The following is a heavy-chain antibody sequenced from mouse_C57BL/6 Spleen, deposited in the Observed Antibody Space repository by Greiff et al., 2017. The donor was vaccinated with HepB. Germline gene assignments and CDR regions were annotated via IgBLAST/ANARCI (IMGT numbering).Heavy chain of an antibody. V-gene: IGHV1-74*01. CDR3: AIGMVTFDY. CDR2: IHPSDSDT. CDR1: GYTFPSYW. Sequence: QVQLQLPGAELVKPGASVKLSCKASGYTFPSYWMPWVKPRPGQGLEWIGRIHPSDSDTNYNQKFKGKATLTVDKSSSTAYMQFSSLTSEDSAVYYCAIGMVTFDYWGQGTTLTVSS. D-gene: IGHD2-2*01. J-gene: IGHJ2*01.